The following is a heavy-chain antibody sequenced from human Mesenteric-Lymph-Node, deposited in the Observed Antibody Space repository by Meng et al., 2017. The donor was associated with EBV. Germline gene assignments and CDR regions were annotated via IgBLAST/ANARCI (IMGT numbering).Heavy chain of an antibody. CDR2: MNPNSGNT. Sequence: QVQLVQSGAEVKKPGASVKVSCKASGYTFTSYDINWVRQATGQGLEWMGWMNPNSGNTGYAQKFQGRFTMTRNTSISTAYMELSSLRSEDTAVYYCARVAAAGTGDWFDPWGQGPLGTVDS. D-gene: IGHD6-13*01. J-gene: IGHJ5*02. CDR1: GYTFTSYD. V-gene: IGHV1-8*01. CDR3: ARVAAAGTGDWFDP.